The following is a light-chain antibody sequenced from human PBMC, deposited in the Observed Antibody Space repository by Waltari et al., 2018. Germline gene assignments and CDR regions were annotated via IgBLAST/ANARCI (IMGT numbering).Light chain of an antibody. V-gene: IGKV2-28*01. Sequence: EIVLTQSPLSLPVTPGEPASISCRSSQSLLYSNGYNYLDWYLQKPGQSPQLLICLGSNRASGVPDRFSGSGSGTDFTLKITRVEAEDVGVYYCMQALQTPLTFGGGTKVEIK. CDR1: QSLLYSNGYNY. J-gene: IGKJ4*01. CDR3: MQALQTPLT. CDR2: LGS.